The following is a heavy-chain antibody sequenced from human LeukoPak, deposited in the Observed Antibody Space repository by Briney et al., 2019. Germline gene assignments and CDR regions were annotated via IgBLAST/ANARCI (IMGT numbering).Heavy chain of an antibody. D-gene: IGHD6-13*01. V-gene: IGHV1-69*13. Sequence: ASVKVSCKASGGTFSSYAISWVRQAPGQGLEWMGGIIPIFGTANYAQKFQGRVTITADESTSTAYMELSSLRSEDTAVYYCARVYKQQLVHDASDIWGQGTMVTVSS. J-gene: IGHJ3*02. CDR1: GGTFSSYA. CDR3: ARVYKQQLVHDASDI. CDR2: IIPIFGTA.